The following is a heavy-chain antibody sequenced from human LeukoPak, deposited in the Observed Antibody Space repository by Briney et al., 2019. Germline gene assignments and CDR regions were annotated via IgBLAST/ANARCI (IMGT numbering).Heavy chain of an antibody. CDR1: GGSISSGSYY. Sequence: SETLSLTCTVSGGSISSGSYYWSWIRQPAGKGLEWIGRIYPSGSTDYNPSLKSRVTISVGTSKNQFSLKLSSVTAADTAVYYCARGGYYYGSGTYYKGVDYWGQGTLVTVSS. CDR2: IYPSGST. V-gene: IGHV4-61*02. J-gene: IGHJ4*02. CDR3: ARGGYYYGSGTYYKGVDY. D-gene: IGHD3-10*01.